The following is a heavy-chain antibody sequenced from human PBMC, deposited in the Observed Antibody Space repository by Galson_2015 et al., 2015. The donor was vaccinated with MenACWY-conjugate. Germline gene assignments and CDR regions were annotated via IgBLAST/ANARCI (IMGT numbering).Heavy chain of an antibody. CDR1: GVTFTNYA. J-gene: IGHJ4*02. CDR2: SSGSGERR. D-gene: IGHD5-18*01. Sequence: SLRLSCAASGVTFTNYAASWVRQAPGKGLEWVSGSSGSGERRHYSDSVKGRFTISRDDSKNNQHLQMNSLRAEDTAVYYCAKDRWDTYMNYYFDSWGQGTLVTVSS. CDR3: AKDRWDTYMNYYFDS. V-gene: IGHV3-23*01.